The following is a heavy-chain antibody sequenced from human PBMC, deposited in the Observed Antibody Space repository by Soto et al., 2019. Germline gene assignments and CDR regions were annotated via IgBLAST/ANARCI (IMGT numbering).Heavy chain of an antibody. J-gene: IGHJ3*02. CDR1: GFTFRSYW. D-gene: IGHD3-10*01. CDR2: VSGDGSST. CDR3: ASTSPWFEKVKPPQYVFDI. V-gene: IGHV3-74*01. Sequence: QTGGSLRLSCAASGFTFRSYWMHWVRQDPGKGLVWVSRVSGDGSSTNYVESVKGRFTISRDNAKNMLYMQMNSLRAEDTAVYYCASTSPWFEKVKPPQYVFDIWGQGTMVTVSS.